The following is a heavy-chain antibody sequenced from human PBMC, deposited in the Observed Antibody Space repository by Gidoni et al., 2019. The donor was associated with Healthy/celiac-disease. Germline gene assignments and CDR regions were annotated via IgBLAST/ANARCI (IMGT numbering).Heavy chain of an antibody. D-gene: IGHD2-2*01. CDR1: GFTFSSYS. J-gene: IGHJ3*02. CDR3: AREVVVVPAAIDAFDI. Sequence: EVQLVESGGGLVQPGGSLRLSCAASGFTFSSYSMNWVRQAPGKGLEWVSYISSSSSTIYYADSVKGRFTISRDNAKNSLYLQMNSLRAEDTAVYYCAREVVVVPAAIDAFDIWGQGTMVTVSS. CDR2: ISSSSSTI. V-gene: IGHV3-48*01.